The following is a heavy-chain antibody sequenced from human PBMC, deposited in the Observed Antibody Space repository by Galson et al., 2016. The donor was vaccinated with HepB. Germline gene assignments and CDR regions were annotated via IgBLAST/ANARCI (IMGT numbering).Heavy chain of an antibody. CDR3: AGAHHNANSGWDC. CDR2: ISSSGNYI. V-gene: IGHV3-21*01. CDR1: GFTFSIYT. Sequence: SLRLSCAASGFTFSIYTMNWVRQAPGKGLEWVASISSSGNYIYYADSVKGRFTISRDNAKNSLYLQMNSLRAEDTALYYCAGAHHNANSGWDCWGQGTLVTVSS. D-gene: IGHD6-19*01. J-gene: IGHJ4*02.